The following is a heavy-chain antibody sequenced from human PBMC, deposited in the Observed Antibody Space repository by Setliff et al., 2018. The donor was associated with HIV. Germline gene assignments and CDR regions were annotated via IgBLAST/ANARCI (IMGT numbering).Heavy chain of an antibody. CDR3: AAQDMAAAVDY. Sequence: GGSLRLSCTASGFTFGEYAMSWVRQAPGKGLEWLGFIRSKTYGGTTEYAASVKGRFTISRDDSKSIAYLQMNSLRAEDTAVYYCAAQDMAAAVDYWGQGTLVTVSS. CDR1: GFTFGEYA. V-gene: IGHV3-49*04. D-gene: IGHD6-13*01. J-gene: IGHJ4*02. CDR2: IRSKTYGGTT.